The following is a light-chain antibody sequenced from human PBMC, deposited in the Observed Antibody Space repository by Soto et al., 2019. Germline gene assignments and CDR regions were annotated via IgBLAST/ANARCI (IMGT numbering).Light chain of an antibody. CDR1: RNDIGTYNL. J-gene: IGLJ7*01. Sequence: QSVLTQPASVSESPGQSISISCGGGRNDIGTYNLVSWYQQHPGKAPKLIISEGNKRPSGVSNRFSGSRSGNTASLTISGLQAEDEADYYCCSYTDGSSLLFGGGTQLAVL. CDR2: EGN. CDR3: CSYTDGSSLL. V-gene: IGLV2-23*01.